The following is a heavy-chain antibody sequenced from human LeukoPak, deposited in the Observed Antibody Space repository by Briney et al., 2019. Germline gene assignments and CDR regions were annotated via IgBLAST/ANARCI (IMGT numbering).Heavy chain of an antibody. CDR3: ARVFRGAVTSNWFDP. CDR2: ISSSGNS. Sequence: SETLSLTCTVSGDSISDFYWTWIRQTPGKGLEWIGFISSSGNSNYSPSLESRVSSSLDTSKSQFSLSLKSVTAADTAVYYCARVFRGAVTSNWFDPWGQGILVTVSS. D-gene: IGHD3-3*01. CDR1: GDSISDFY. J-gene: IGHJ5*02. V-gene: IGHV4-59*01.